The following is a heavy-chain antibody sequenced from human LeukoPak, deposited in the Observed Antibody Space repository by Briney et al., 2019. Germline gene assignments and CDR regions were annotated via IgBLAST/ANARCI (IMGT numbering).Heavy chain of an antibody. CDR3: ATGYGDFRVEGRYFYS. CDR2: IYYSGST. V-gene: IGHV4-59*01. CDR1: GGSISSYY. Sequence: SETPSLTCTVSGGSISSYYWSWIRQPPGKGLEWIGYIYYSGSTNYNPSLKSRVTISVDTSKNQFSLKLSSVTAADTAVYCATGYGDFRVEGRYFYSWGQGTLVTVSS. J-gene: IGHJ4*02. D-gene: IGHD4-17*01.